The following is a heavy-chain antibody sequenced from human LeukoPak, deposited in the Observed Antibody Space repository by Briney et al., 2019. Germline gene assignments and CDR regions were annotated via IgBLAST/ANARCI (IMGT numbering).Heavy chain of an antibody. D-gene: IGHD5-24*01. V-gene: IGHV3-30*01. CDR2: ISYDGSNK. CDR3: ARIVEMANYFDY. J-gene: IGHJ4*02. CDR1: GFTFSSYA. Sequence: GRSLRLSCAASGFTFSSYAMHWVRQAPGKGLEWVAVISYDGSNKYYADSVKGRFTISRDNSKNTLYLQMNSLRAEDTAVYYCARIVEMANYFDYWGQGTLVTVSS.